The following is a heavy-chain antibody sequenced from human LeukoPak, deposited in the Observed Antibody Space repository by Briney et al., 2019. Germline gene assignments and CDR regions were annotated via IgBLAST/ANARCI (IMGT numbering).Heavy chain of an antibody. D-gene: IGHD3-10*01. J-gene: IGHJ4*02. CDR3: AGEVITMVRGVIITSFDY. Sequence: GGSLRLSCTASGFTFSSYCMSWVRQAPGKGLEWVANIKEDGSEKHYVDSVKGRFTISRDNAKNSLYLQMNSLRAEDTAVYYCAGEVITMVRGVIITSFDYWGQGTLVTVSS. CDR2: IKEDGSEK. V-gene: IGHV3-7*01. CDR1: GFTFSSYC.